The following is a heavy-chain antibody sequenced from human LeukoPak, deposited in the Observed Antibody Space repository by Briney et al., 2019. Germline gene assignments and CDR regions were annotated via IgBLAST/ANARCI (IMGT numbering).Heavy chain of an antibody. CDR1: GYTFTSYG. J-gene: IGHJ4*02. Sequence: ASVKVSCKASGYTFTSYGISWVRQAPGQGLEWMGWISAYNGNTNYAQKPQGRVTMTTNTSTSTAYMELTSLRSDDTAVYYCARGEPTRRRDGYNWDYWGQGTLVTVSS. CDR2: ISAYNGNT. V-gene: IGHV1-18*01. D-gene: IGHD5-24*01. CDR3: ARGEPTRRRDGYNWDY.